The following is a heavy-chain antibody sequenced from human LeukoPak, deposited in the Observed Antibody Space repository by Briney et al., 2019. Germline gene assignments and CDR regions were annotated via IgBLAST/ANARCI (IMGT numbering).Heavy chain of an antibody. V-gene: IGHV1-2*06. D-gene: IGHD1-26*01. CDR3: AILQLGATVAFDI. CDR2: INPNSGGT. J-gene: IGHJ3*02. CDR1: GYTFTGYY. Sequence: ASVKVSCKASGYTFTGYYMHWVRQAPGQGLEWMGRINPNSGGTNYAQKFQGRVTMTRDTSISTAYMELSRLRSDDTAVYYCAILQLGATVAFDIWGQGTMVTVSS.